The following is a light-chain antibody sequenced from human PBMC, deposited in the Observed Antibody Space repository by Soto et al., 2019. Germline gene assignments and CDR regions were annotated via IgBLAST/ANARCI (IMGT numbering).Light chain of an antibody. V-gene: IGLV1-44*01. Sequence: QSVLTQRPSASGTPGQRVTISCSGSSSNIGSNPVNWYQHLPGTAPKLLIYSNNQRPSGVPVRFSGSKSGTSASLAVSGLQSEDEAVYYCAAWYERLPTYVFGTGTNVSVL. CDR2: SNN. CDR3: AAWYERLPTYV. J-gene: IGLJ1*01. CDR1: SSNIGSNP.